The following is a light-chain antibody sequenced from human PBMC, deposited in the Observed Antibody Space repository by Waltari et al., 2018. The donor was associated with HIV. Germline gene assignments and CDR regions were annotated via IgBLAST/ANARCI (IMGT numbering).Light chain of an antibody. CDR1: QGIRND. Sequence: AIQMTQFPSSLSASVVDRVTLTCRASQGIRNDLAWYQQRPGRAPKLLIFDAATLQRAVPSRFSGRGSGTEFTLTISSLQTEDFATYFCLQDYDYPRTFGQGTKVELK. CDR3: LQDYDYPRT. J-gene: IGKJ1*01. V-gene: IGKV1-6*01. CDR2: DAA.